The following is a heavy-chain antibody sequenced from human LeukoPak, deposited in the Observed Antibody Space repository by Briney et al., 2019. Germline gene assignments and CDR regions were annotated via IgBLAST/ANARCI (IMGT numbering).Heavy chain of an antibody. CDR2: TYYRSKWYN. J-gene: IGHJ4*02. V-gene: IGHV6-1*01. CDR1: GDSVSSNSAA. Sequence: SQTLSLTCAISGDSVSSNSAAWNWIRQSPSRGLEWLGRTYYRSKWYNDYAVSVKSRITINPDTSKNQFSLQLNSVTPEDTAVYYCARGGLIGYCSSTSCYAEDWGQGTLVTVSS. D-gene: IGHD2-2*01. CDR3: ARGGLIGYCSSTSCYAED.